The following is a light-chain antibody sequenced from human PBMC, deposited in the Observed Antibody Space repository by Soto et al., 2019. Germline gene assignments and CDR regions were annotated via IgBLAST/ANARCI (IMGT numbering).Light chain of an antibody. CDR1: PGSVSTNNY. CDR2: NTN. V-gene: IGLV8-61*01. CDR3: LLYVGSGLHWV. Sequence: QTVVTQEPSFSVSPGGTITLTCGLSPGSVSTNNYPSWYQQTPGQAPRTLIYNTNTRSSGVPDRFSGSILGNQAALTITGAQADVECVYYCLLYVGSGLHWVFGGGTKLTVL. J-gene: IGLJ3*02.